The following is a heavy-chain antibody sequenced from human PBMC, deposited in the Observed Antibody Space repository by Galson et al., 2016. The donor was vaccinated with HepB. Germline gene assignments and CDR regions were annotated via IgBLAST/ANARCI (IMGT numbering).Heavy chain of an antibody. D-gene: IGHD2-15*01. V-gene: IGHV3-21*05. J-gene: IGHJ6*02. CDR1: GFTFSDYN. CDR3: VRGNRIYYYYGMDV. CDR2: ISSLSSYI. Sequence: SLRLSCAASGFTFSDYNMNWVRQAPGKGLEWVSYISSLSSYIYYADSVKGRFTLSRDNAQNPLYLQMNSLTAEDTAVYYCVRGNRIYYYYGMDVWGQGTTVTVSS.